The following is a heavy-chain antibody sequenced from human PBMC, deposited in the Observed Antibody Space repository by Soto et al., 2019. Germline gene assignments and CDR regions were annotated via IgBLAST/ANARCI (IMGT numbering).Heavy chain of an antibody. CDR1: GGSIGNSY. V-gene: IGHV4-59*08. D-gene: IGHD6-13*01. CDR3: ARHSSSWPICHY. CDR2: IYYSGSS. J-gene: IGHJ4*02. Sequence: SETLSLTCAVSGGSIGNSYWSWFRQSPGKGLEWIGYIYYSGSSNYNPSLKSRVSISVDTSKNQFSLKLSSVTAADTAGYYCARHSSSWPICHYWGQGTLVTVS.